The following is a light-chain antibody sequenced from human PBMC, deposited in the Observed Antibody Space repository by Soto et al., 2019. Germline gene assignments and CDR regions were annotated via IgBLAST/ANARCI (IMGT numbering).Light chain of an antibody. CDR1: SSDIGGFNY. CDR3: SSYTTTRTVV. Sequence: QSALTQPASVSGSPGQSITISCTGTSSDIGGFNYVSWYQHHPGKAPKLMIHNVSSRPSGVSDRFSGSKSGYTASLTISGLQAEDEADNYCSSYTTTRTVVFGGGTKLTVL. CDR2: NVS. J-gene: IGLJ2*01. V-gene: IGLV2-14*03.